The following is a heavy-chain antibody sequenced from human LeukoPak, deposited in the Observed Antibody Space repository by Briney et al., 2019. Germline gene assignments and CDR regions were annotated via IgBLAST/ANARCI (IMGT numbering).Heavy chain of an antibody. J-gene: IGHJ4*02. CDR1: GGSISSYY. CDR2: IYYSGST. CDR3: ARHAAVAGRRLGIYFDY. Sequence: TTSETLSLTCTASGGSISSYYWSWIRQPPGKGLEWIGYIYYSGSTNYNPSLKSLVTISVDTSKNQFSLKLSSVTAADTAVYYCARHAAVAGRRLGIYFDYWGQGTLVTVSS. V-gene: IGHV4-59*08. D-gene: IGHD6-19*01.